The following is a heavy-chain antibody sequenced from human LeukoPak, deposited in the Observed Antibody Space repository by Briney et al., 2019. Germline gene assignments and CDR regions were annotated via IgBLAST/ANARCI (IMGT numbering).Heavy chain of an antibody. Sequence: GASVKVSRKASGYSFTTYYMHWVRQAPGQGLEWMGWINPNSGGTNYAQKFQGRVTMTTDTSISTAYMEVSRLRSDDTAVYYCARVRIGQQLDKYYYYAMDVWGQGTTVTVSS. D-gene: IGHD6-13*01. CDR3: ARVRIGQQLDKYYYYAMDV. J-gene: IGHJ6*02. V-gene: IGHV1-2*02. CDR2: INPNSGGT. CDR1: GYSFTTYY.